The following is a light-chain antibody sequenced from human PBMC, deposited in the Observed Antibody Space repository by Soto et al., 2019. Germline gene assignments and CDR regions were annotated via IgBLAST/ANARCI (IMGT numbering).Light chain of an antibody. CDR1: SSNIGNNY. V-gene: IGLV1-51*02. CDR3: GTWDSSLSAGI. Sequence: QSLLTQPPSVSAAPGQRVTISCSGSSSNIGNNYVSWYRQFPGTAPKLLICEDDKRPPGIPDRFSGSKSGSSATLAITGIQTGDEADYYCGTWDSSLSAGIFGGGTKLTVL. CDR2: EDD. J-gene: IGLJ2*01.